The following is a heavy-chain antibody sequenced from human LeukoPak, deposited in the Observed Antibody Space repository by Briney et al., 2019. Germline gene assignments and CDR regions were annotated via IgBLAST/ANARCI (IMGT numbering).Heavy chain of an antibody. V-gene: IGHV4-4*09. CDR3: ARLLGSSWTPGFDY. Sequence: SETLSLTCTVSGGSISSYYWSWIRQPPGKGLEWIRYIYTSGSTNYNPSLKSRVTISVDTSKNQFSLKLSSVTAADTAVYYCARLLGSSWTPGFDYWGQGTLVTVSS. CDR1: GGSISSYY. D-gene: IGHD6-13*01. J-gene: IGHJ4*02. CDR2: IYTSGST.